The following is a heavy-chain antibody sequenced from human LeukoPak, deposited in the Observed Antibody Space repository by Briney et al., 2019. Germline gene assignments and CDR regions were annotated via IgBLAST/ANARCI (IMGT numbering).Heavy chain of an antibody. CDR1: GFTFSNAW. CDR3: TTKVTTVTTGRDY. V-gene: IGHV3-15*01. J-gene: IGHJ4*02. CDR2: IKSKTDGGTT. Sequence: GGSLRLSCAASGFTFSNAWMSWVRQAPGKGLEWVGRIKSKTDGGTTDYAAPVKGRFTISRDDSKNTLYLQMNSLKTEDTAVYYYTTKVTTVTTGRDYWGQGTLVTVSS. D-gene: IGHD4-17*01.